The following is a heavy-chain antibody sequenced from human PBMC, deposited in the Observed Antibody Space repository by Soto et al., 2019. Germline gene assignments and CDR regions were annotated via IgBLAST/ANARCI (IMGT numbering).Heavy chain of an antibody. V-gene: IGHV3-9*01. CDR1: GFTLDDYA. D-gene: IGHD6-13*01. CDR2: INWNSGSI. Sequence: EVQLVESGGGLVQPGRSLRLSCAASGFTLDDYAMHWVRQVPGKGLEWVSGINWNSGSIGYGDSVKGRFAISIDNAKNSLHLQMNSLSAEDTAFYYCVKDESINWYSGHFRHWGQGTLVTVSS. CDR3: VKDESINWYSGHFRH. J-gene: IGHJ1*01.